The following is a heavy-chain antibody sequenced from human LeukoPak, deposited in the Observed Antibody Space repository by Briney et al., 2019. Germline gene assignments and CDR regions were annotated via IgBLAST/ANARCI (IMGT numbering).Heavy chain of an antibody. CDR3: ARGHTGQNWFDP. D-gene: IGHD2-8*02. V-gene: IGHV4-61*02. CDR1: GASISSGNYY. J-gene: IGHJ5*02. Sequence: PSETLSLTCTVSGASISSGNYYWRWIRQTAGKGLEWIGRIHVTGRTDYNPSLKSRITVSLDTAKNQYSLQLSSVSAADTAIYYCARGHTGQNWFDPWGQGTLVTVSS. CDR2: IHVTGRT.